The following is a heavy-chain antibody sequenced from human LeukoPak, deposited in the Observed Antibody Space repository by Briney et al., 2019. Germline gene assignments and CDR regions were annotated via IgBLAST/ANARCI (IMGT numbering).Heavy chain of an antibody. CDR2: ISSSSSYI. CDR3: ARVHRYYTFRYYYYMDV. J-gene: IGHJ6*03. Sequence: GGSLRLSCAASGFIFSSYWMNWVRQAPGKGLEWVSSISSSSSYIYYADSVKGRFTISRDNAKNSLYLQMNSLRAGDTAVYYCARVHRYYTFRYYYYMDVWGKGTTVTVSS. D-gene: IGHD3-3*01. V-gene: IGHV3-21*01. CDR1: GFIFSSYW.